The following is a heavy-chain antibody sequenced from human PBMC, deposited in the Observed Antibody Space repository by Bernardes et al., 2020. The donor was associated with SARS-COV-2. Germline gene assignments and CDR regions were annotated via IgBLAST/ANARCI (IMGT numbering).Heavy chain of an antibody. Sequence: GGSLRLSCAASGFTFSSYGMHWVRQAPGKGLEWVAVISYDGSNKYYADSVKGRFTISRDNSKNTLYLQMNSLRAEDTAVYYCAKDRYHGGPDYWGQGTLVTVSS. V-gene: IGHV3-30*18. CDR1: GFTFSSYG. CDR2: ISYDGSNK. D-gene: IGHD2-2*01. J-gene: IGHJ4*02. CDR3: AKDRYHGGPDY.